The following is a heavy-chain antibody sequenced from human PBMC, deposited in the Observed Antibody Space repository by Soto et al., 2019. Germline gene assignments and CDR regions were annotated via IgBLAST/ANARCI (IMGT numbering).Heavy chain of an antibody. D-gene: IGHD6-6*01. CDR1: GITFSRYS. CDR3: ARDSSSPYFDY. CDR2: ISSSSSYI. Sequence: EVQLVESGGGLVKPGGSLRLSCTASGITFSRYSMNWVRQAPGKGLEWVSSISSSSSYIYYADSVKGRFTISRDNAKNSLNLQMNSLRAEDTAVYYCARDSSSPYFDYWGQGTLVTVAS. V-gene: IGHV3-21*01. J-gene: IGHJ4*02.